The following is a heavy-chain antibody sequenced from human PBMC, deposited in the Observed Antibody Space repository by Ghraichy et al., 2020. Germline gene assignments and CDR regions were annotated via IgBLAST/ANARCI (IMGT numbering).Heavy chain of an antibody. CDR3: ARGLGATPVTTQWFDP. Sequence: SQTLSLTCAISGDSISSNAAAWIWIRQSPSRGLEWLGRTYYTSKWYSDYAASVRSRITINPDTSKNQFSLQLDSVTPEDTAVYYCARGLGATPVTTQWFDPWGQGTLVTVSS. D-gene: IGHD4-17*01. J-gene: IGHJ5*02. V-gene: IGHV6-1*01. CDR1: GDSISSNAAA. CDR2: TYYTSKWYS.